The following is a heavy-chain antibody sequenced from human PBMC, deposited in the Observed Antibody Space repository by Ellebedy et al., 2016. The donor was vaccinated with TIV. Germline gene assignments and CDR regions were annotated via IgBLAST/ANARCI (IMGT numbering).Heavy chain of an antibody. CDR3: ARGPTGDYYYYGMDV. CDR2: IYYSGST. D-gene: IGHD4-17*01. Sequence: SETLSLXXTVSGGSISSYYWSWIRQPPGKGLEWIGYIYYSGSTNYNPSLKSRVTISVDTSKNQFSLKLSSVTAADTAVYYCARGPTGDYYYYGMDVWGQGTTVTVSS. CDR1: GGSISSYY. J-gene: IGHJ6*02. V-gene: IGHV4-59*08.